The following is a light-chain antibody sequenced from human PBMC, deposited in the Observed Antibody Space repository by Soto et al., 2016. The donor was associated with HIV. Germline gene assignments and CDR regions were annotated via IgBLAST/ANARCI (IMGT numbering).Light chain of an antibody. CDR1: QSISSW. Sequence: DIQMTQSPSTLSASVGDRVTITCRASQSISSWLAWYQQKPGKAPNLLIYKASTLESGVPSRFSGSGSGTEFTLTISSLQPDDFATYYCQQYGTYSYTFGQGTKLEIK. J-gene: IGKJ2*01. CDR3: QQYGTYSYT. V-gene: IGKV1-5*03. CDR2: KAS.